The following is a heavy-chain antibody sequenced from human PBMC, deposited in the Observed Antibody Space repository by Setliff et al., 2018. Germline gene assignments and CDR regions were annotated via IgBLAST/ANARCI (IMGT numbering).Heavy chain of an antibody. CDR3: ARVLSGSSSNYMDV. D-gene: IGHD1-26*01. Sequence: GSLRLSCAASGFTFDDYVMSWVRQAPGKGLEWVSDINRNGGRIGYADPVKGRFTISRDNAKKSLFLQMNSLRAEETAVYYCARVLSGSSSNYMDVWGKGTTVTVSS. J-gene: IGHJ6*03. V-gene: IGHV3-20*04. CDR1: GFTFDDYV. CDR2: INRNGGRI.